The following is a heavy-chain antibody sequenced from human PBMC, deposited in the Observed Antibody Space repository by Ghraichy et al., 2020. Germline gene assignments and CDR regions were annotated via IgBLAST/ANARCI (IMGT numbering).Heavy chain of an antibody. Sequence: ETLRLSCTASGLTFSSESFNWVRQAPRKGLEWVSYISGRSNYRYYADSVKGRFTVSRDNADSSLYLQMDSLRVEDTAVYYCARERGAYGLGMDVWGPGTTVTVS. CDR3: ARERGAYGLGMDV. CDR1: GLTFSSES. V-gene: IGHV3-21*05. D-gene: IGHD5-12*01. J-gene: IGHJ6*02. CDR2: ISGRSNYR.